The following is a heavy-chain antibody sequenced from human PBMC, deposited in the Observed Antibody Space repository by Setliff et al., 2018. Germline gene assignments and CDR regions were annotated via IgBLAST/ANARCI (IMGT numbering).Heavy chain of an antibody. Sequence: GESLKISCKGSGYSFTSYWIAWVRQMPGKGLEWMGIIYPGDSDTRYSPSFQGQVTISADRSTRTAHLQWSSLKASDTAFYYCARSEYGDYFAWDSYGMDVWGQGTTVTVSS. V-gene: IGHV5-51*01. J-gene: IGHJ6*02. D-gene: IGHD4-17*01. CDR3: ARSEYGDYFAWDSYGMDV. CDR2: IYPGDSDT. CDR1: GYSFTSYW.